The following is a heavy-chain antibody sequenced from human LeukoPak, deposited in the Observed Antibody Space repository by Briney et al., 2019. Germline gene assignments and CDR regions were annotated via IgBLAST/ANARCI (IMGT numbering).Heavy chain of an antibody. CDR2: INHSGST. V-gene: IGHV4-34*01. Sequence: SETLSLTCAVYVGSFSDNYWSWIRQPPGKGLEWIGEINHSGSTNYNPSLKSRVTISVDTSKNQFSLRLSSVTAADTAVYYCARGKDDYYGSGSYYPHFLDYWGQGTLVTVSS. J-gene: IGHJ4*02. CDR1: VGSFSDNY. CDR3: ARGKDDYYGSGSYYPHFLDY. D-gene: IGHD3-10*01.